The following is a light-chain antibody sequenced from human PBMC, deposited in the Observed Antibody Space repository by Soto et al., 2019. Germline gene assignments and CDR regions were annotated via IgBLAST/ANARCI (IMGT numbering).Light chain of an antibody. J-gene: IGKJ2*01. Sequence: DVQMTQSPSTLSASIGDTVTITCRASQTIVTWLAWYQQKPGRPPKLLIYMASILESGVPSRFSGRGSGTEFTLTISGLQPDDLGTYYCQQYNSYPKTFGEGTKLVI. CDR3: QQYNSYPKT. CDR2: MAS. CDR1: QTIVTW. V-gene: IGKV1-5*03.